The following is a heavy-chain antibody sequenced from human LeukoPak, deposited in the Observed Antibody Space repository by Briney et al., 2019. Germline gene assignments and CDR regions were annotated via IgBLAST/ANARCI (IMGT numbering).Heavy chain of an antibody. V-gene: IGHV3-48*04. Sequence: PGGSLRLSCAASGFTFSSYSMNWVRQAPGKGLEWVSYISSSSSTIYYADSVKGRFTISRDNAKNSLYLQMNSLRAEDTAVYYCASLWFGESPPFDYWGQGTLVTVSS. CDR3: ASLWFGESPPFDY. CDR1: GFTFSSYS. J-gene: IGHJ4*02. CDR2: ISSSSSTI. D-gene: IGHD3-10*01.